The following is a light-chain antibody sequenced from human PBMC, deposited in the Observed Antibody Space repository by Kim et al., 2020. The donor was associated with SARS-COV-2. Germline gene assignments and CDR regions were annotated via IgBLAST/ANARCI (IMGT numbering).Light chain of an antibody. Sequence: DIQMTQSPPSLSASVGDRVTIACRASQSISSHLNWYQQKPGKAPKLLIYAASNFQSGVPSRFTGSGSGTDYTLTISSLQPEDFATYYCQQSYSIPYTFGQGTKVDIK. CDR2: AAS. V-gene: IGKV1-39*01. CDR3: QQSYSIPYT. J-gene: IGKJ2*01. CDR1: QSISSH.